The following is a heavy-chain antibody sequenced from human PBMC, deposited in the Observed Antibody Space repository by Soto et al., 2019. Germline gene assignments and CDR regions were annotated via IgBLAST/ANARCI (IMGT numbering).Heavy chain of an antibody. V-gene: IGHV3-30-3*01. D-gene: IGHD3-3*01. CDR1: GFTFSSYA. J-gene: IGHJ4*02. Sequence: QVQLVESGGGVVQPGRSLRLSCAASGFTFSSYAMHWVRQAPGKGLEWVAVISYDGSNKYYADSVKGRFTISRDNSKNTLYLQMLSLRAEDTAVYYCARELALFGVVPTPEDYWGQGTLVTVSS. CDR2: ISYDGSNK. CDR3: ARELALFGVVPTPEDY.